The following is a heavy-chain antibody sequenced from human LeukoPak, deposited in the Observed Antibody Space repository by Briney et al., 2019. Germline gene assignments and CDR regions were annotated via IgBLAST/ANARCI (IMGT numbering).Heavy chain of an antibody. CDR1: GFAFNIYA. Sequence: SGGSLRLSCAASGFAFNIYAMTWVRQAPGKGLEWVSTISGDSATPYFADSVKGRFTISRDNSKNTLYLQMNSLRVEDTAVYYCAEVGSSTWYMYYFDYWGQGALVTVSS. V-gene: IGHV3-23*01. D-gene: IGHD6-13*01. CDR2: ISGDSATP. CDR3: AEVGSSTWYMYYFDY. J-gene: IGHJ4*02.